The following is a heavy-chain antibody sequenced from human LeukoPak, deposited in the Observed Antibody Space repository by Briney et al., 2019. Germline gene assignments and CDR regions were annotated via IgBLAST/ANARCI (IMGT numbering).Heavy chain of an antibody. Sequence: SETLSLTCAVYGGSFSGYYWSWIRQPPGKGLEWIGEINHSGSTNYNPSLKSRVTISVDTSKNQFSLKLSSVTAADTAVYYCARDCTNGVCYGPPFPLDYYGMDVWGQGTTVTVSS. CDR1: GGSFSGYY. CDR2: INHSGST. D-gene: IGHD2-8*01. CDR3: ARDCTNGVCYGPPFPLDYYGMDV. V-gene: IGHV4-34*01. J-gene: IGHJ6*02.